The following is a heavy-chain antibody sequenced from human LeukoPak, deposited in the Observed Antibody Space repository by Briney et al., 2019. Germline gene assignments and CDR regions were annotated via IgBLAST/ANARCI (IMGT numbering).Heavy chain of an antibody. D-gene: IGHD4/OR15-4a*01. CDR2: ISGSGGST. CDR1: RFTFSSYG. J-gene: IGHJ4*02. CDR3: AKISFANTDY. V-gene: IGHV3-23*01. Sequence: GGSLRLSCAASRFTFSSYGMSWVRQAPGKGLEWVSAISGSGGSTYYADSVKGRFTISRDNSKNTLYLQMNSLRAEDTAVYYCAKISFANTDYWGQGTLVTVSS.